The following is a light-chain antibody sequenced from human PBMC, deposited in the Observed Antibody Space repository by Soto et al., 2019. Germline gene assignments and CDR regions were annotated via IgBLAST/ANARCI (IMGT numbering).Light chain of an antibody. CDR1: SSDVGGYNY. CDR3: SSYTSSISYV. J-gene: IGLJ1*01. Sequence: QSVLTQPASVSGSPGQSITISCTGTSSDVGGYNYVSWYQSHPGEAPKLIIYDVSNRPSGVSDRVSGSKSGNTASLTISGLQAEDEADYYCSSYTSSISYVFGTGTKVTVL. V-gene: IGLV2-14*03. CDR2: DVS.